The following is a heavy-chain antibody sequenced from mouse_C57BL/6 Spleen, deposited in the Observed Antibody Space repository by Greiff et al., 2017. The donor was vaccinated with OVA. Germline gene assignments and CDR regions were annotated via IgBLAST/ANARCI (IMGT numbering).Heavy chain of an antibody. CDR1: GFTFSDYG. J-gene: IGHJ4*01. D-gene: IGHD1-1*01. Sequence: DVQLVESGGGLVKPGGSLKLSCAASGFTFSDYGMHWVRQAPEKGLEWVAYISSGSSTIYYADTVKGRFTISRDNAKNTLFLQMTSLRSEDTAMYYCARGRSYGSSYGAMDYWGQGTSVTVSS. V-gene: IGHV5-17*01. CDR2: ISSGSSTI. CDR3: ARGRSYGSSYGAMDY.